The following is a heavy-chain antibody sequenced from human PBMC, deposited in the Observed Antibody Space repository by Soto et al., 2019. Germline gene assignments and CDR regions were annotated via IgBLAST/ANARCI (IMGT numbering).Heavy chain of an antibody. V-gene: IGHV3-21*03. D-gene: IGHD1-1*01. Sequence: EVQLVESGGGLVKPGRSLRLSCAASGFTFSSYSMNWVRQAPGTGLEWVSSISTSISYIYYADSVKGRFTISRDNAKNSLYMQMNSLRAEDTAVYYSATDSWVFTGIVDYGGQGTLVTVSS. CDR2: ISTSISYI. CDR3: ATDSWVFTGIVDY. CDR1: GFTFSSYS. J-gene: IGHJ4*02.